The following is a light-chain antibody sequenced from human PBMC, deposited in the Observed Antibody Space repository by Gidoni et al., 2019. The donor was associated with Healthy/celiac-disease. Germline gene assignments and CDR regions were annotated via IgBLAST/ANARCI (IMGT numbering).Light chain of an antibody. CDR2: DES. V-gene: IGKV1-33*01. J-gene: IGKJ2*04. CDR3: QQYDNLRS. CDR1: QDISNY. Sequence: DIQMTQSPSSLSASVGDRVTITCQASQDISNYLNWYQQKPGKAPKLLIYDESNLETGVPSRFSGSGSGTDFTFTISSLQPEDIATYYWQQYDNLRSFGQGTKLEIK.